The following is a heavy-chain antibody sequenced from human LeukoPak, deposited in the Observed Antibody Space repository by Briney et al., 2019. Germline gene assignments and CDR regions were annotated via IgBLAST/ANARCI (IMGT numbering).Heavy chain of an antibody. CDR2: ISDSESTT. CDR1: GFTFSTYS. V-gene: IGHV3-48*04. CDR3: ARDLLPHIAENWFDP. Sequence: GGSLRLSCAASGFTFSTYSMNWVRQAPGRGREWVSYISDSESTTYYADSVKGRFTISRDNAKNSLYLQMNSVRAEDPAVYYCARDLLPHIAENWFDPWAREPWSPSPQ. J-gene: IGHJ5*02. D-gene: IGHD5-12*01.